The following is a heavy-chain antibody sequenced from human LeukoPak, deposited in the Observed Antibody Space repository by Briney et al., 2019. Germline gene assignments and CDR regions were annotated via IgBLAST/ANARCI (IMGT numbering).Heavy chain of an antibody. CDR2: IYTSGST. CDR1: GGSISSYY. D-gene: IGHD5-12*01. J-gene: IGHJ3*02. Sequence: PSETLSLTCTVSGGSISSYYWSWIRQPAGKGLEWIGRIYTSGSTNYNPSLKSRVTMSVDTSKNQFSLKPSSVTAADTAVYYCARDLTVATRNALDIWGQGTMVTVSS. V-gene: IGHV4-4*07. CDR3: ARDLTVATRNALDI.